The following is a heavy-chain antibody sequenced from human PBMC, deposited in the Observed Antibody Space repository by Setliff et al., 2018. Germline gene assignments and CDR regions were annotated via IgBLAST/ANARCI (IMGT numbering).Heavy chain of an antibody. J-gene: IGHJ5*01. CDR1: GFTFNSYE. V-gene: IGHV3-48*03. D-gene: IGHD2-21*01. CDR2: VSSSGDIN. Sequence: PGGSLRLSCKVSGFTFNSYEMNWVRQAPGRGLEWVSYVSSSGDINYNADSVRGRFTLSRDNAKNLLFLQMNSLRAADTAVYYCARGEYSRGFIFDSWGQGTLVTVS. CDR3: ARGEYSRGFIFDS.